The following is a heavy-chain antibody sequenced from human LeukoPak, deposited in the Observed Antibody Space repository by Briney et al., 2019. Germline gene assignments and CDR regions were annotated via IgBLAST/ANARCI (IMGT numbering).Heavy chain of an antibody. V-gene: IGHV3-74*01. CDR3: VRDRSGSNADY. D-gene: IGHD1-26*01. Sequence: GGSLRLSCAASGFTFSSYWMHWVRQGPGKGLVWVSRINSNGDITHYADSVKGRFTISRDNAKSTLYLQMNSLRVEDTAVYYCVRDRSGSNADYWGQGTLVAVSS. CDR1: GFTFSSYW. CDR2: INSNGDIT. J-gene: IGHJ4*02.